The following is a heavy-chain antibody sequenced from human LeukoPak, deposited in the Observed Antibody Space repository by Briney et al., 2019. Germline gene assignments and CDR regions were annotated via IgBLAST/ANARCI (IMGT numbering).Heavy chain of an antibody. Sequence: SETLSLTCTVSGGSISSYYWSWIRQPSGKGLEWIGYIYYSGSTNYNPSLESRVTISVDTSKNQFSLKLSSVTAADTAVYYCAMGGDYCSSTSCYSWFDPWGQGTLVTVSS. CDR3: AMGGDYCSSTSCYSWFDP. D-gene: IGHD2-2*01. CDR1: GGSISSYY. CDR2: IYYSGST. V-gene: IGHV4-59*08. J-gene: IGHJ5*02.